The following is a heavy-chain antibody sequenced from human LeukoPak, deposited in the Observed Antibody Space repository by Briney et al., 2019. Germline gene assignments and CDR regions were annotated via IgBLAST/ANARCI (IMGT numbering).Heavy chain of an antibody. CDR2: IYYNGST. D-gene: IGHD5-12*01. CDR3: ARYGGYSGYDPATDAFDI. J-gene: IGHJ3*02. Sequence: PSETLSLICTVSGGSISSGGYYWSWIRQHPGKGLEWIGYIYYNGSTYYNPSLKSRVTISVDTSKNQFSLKLSSVTAADTAVYYCARYGGYSGYDPATDAFDIWGQGTMVTVSS. V-gene: IGHV4-31*03. CDR1: GGSISSGGYY.